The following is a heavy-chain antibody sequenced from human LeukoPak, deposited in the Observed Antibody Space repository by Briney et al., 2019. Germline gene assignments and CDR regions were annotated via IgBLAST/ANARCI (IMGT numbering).Heavy chain of an antibody. CDR3: ARTDDSSGYYYGPPNWFDP. D-gene: IGHD3-22*01. CDR1: GGSFSNYY. Sequence: SETLSLTCTVSGGSFSNYYWSWIRQPPGKGLEWIGYIYYSGSTNYNPSLKSRVTISVDTSKNQFSLKLSSVTAADTAVYYCARTDDSSGYYYGPPNWFDPWGQGTLVTVSS. V-gene: IGHV4-59*08. J-gene: IGHJ5*02. CDR2: IYYSGST.